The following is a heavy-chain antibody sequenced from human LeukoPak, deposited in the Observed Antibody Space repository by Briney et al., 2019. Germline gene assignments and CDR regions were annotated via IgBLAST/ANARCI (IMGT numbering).Heavy chain of an antibody. D-gene: IGHD1-26*01. J-gene: IGHJ4*02. V-gene: IGHV3-23*01. CDR2: ISGSGGTT. CDR3: AKEGPGSGTYYDY. CDR1: GFTFSRYA. Sequence: GGSLRLSCAASGFTFSRYAVHWVRLAPGKGLEWVSVISGSGGTTYYADSVKGRFTISRDNSKNTLYLQMNSLGAEDTAVYYCAKEGPGSGTYYDYWGQGTLVTVSS.